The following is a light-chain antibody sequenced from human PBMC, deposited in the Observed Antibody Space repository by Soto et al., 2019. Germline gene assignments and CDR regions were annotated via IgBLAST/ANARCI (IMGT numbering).Light chain of an antibody. CDR2: DVS. CDR3: SSYTSSSALV. Sequence: SALTQPASVSGSPGQSITISCTGTGSDVGGYNYVSWYQQHPGKAPKLMIYDVSYRPPGVSNRFSGSKSVNTASLTISGLQAEDEADYYCSSYTSSSALVFGTGTKLTVL. CDR1: GSDVGGYNY. J-gene: IGLJ1*01. V-gene: IGLV2-14*03.